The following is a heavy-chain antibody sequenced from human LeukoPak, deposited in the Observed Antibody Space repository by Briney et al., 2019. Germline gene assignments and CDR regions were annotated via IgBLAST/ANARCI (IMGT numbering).Heavy chain of an antibody. J-gene: IGHJ4*02. CDR2: INHSGST. V-gene: IGHV4-34*01. CDR1: GGSFSGYY. D-gene: IGHD6-13*01. Sequence: SETLSLTCAVYGGSFSGYYWSWIRQPPGKGLEWIGEINHSGSTNYNPSLKSRVTISVDTSKNQFPLKLSSVTAADTAVYYCAGISSWSGVVDYWGQGTLVTVSS. CDR3: AGISSWSGVVDY.